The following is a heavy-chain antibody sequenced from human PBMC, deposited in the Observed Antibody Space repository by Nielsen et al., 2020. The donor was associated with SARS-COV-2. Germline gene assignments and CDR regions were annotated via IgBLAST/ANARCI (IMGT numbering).Heavy chain of an antibody. CDR3: AKLGYCSGGSCSISDY. CDR2: ISWNSGSI. Sequence: GGSLRLSCAASGFTFDDYAMHWVRQAPGKGLEWVSGISWNSGSIGYADSVKGRFTISRDNAKNSLYLQMNSLRAEDTALYYCAKLGYCSGGSCSISDYWGQGTLVTVSS. V-gene: IGHV3-9*01. CDR1: GFTFDDYA. D-gene: IGHD2-15*01. J-gene: IGHJ4*02.